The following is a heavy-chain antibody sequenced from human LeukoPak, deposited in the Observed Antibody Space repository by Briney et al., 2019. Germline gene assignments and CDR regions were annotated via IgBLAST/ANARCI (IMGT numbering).Heavy chain of an antibody. Sequence: PGGSLRLSCAASGFTFSNYWMSWVRQAPGKGPEWVANIKQDGSEKYYVDSVKGRFTISRDNAKNSLFLQMNSLRAEDTAVYYCAREGYSYLVYYFDYWGQGTLVTVSS. V-gene: IGHV3-7*01. CDR3: AREGYSYLVYYFDY. CDR1: GFTFSNYW. CDR2: IKQDGSEK. D-gene: IGHD5-18*01. J-gene: IGHJ4*02.